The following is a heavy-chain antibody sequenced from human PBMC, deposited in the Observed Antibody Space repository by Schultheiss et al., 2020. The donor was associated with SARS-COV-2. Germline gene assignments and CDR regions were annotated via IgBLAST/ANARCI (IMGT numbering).Heavy chain of an antibody. Sequence: SETLCLTCAVYGGSFSGYYWSWIRKPPGKGLEWIGYIYYSGSTNYNPSLKSRVTISVDTSKNQFSLKLSSVTAADTAVYYCARAGITGTSFEPDYWYFDYWGQGTLVTVSS. J-gene: IGHJ4*02. V-gene: IGHV4-59*01. D-gene: IGHD1-7*01. CDR3: ARAGITGTSFEPDYWYFDY. CDR2: IYYSGST. CDR1: GGSFSGYY.